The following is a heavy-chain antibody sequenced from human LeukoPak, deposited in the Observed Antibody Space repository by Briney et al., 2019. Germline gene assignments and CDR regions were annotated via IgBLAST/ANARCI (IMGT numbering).Heavy chain of an antibody. CDR1: GGTFSSYA. CDR3: ASGTTDIVVVPATLRNYYFDY. CDR2: IIPIFGTA. V-gene: IGHV1-69*06. Sequence: GASVKVSCKASGGTFSSYAISWVRQALGQGLEWMGGIIPIFGTANYAQKFQGRVTITADKSTSTAYMELSSLRSEDTAVYYCASGTTDIVVVPATLRNYYFDYWGQGTLVTVSS. J-gene: IGHJ4*02. D-gene: IGHD2-2*01.